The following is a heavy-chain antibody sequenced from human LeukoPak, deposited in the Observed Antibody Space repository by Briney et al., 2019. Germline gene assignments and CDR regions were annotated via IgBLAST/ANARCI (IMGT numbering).Heavy chain of an antibody. CDR1: GGTFSSYA. Sequence: ASVKVSCKASGGTFSSYAISWVRQAPGQGLEWMGGIIPIFGTANYAQKFQGRVTITADESTSTAYMELSSLRSEDTAVYYCARSPHLATVVAYWLPGGYWGQGTLVTVSS. CDR2: IIPIFGTA. V-gene: IGHV1-69*13. CDR3: ARSPHLATVVAYWLPGGY. J-gene: IGHJ4*02. D-gene: IGHD4-23*01.